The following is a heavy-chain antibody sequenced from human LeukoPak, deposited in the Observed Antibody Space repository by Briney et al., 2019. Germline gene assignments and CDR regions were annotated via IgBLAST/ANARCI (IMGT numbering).Heavy chain of an antibody. D-gene: IGHD1-26*01. CDR3: ARVLRVGATTVAFDI. CDR2: IYHSGST. CDR1: GGSISSYY. Sequence: SESLSLTCTVSGGSISSYYWSWIRQPPGKGLEWIGYIYHSGSTYYNPSLKSRVTISVDRSKNQFSLKLSSVTAADTAVYYCARVLRVGATTVAFDIWGQGTMVTVSS. V-gene: IGHV4-59*12. J-gene: IGHJ3*02.